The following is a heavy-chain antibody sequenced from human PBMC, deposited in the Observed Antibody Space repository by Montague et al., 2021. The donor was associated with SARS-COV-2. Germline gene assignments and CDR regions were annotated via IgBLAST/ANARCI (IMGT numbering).Heavy chain of an antibody. CDR3: ARGRSGFFNPLDY. D-gene: IGHD3-3*01. CDR1: DDSITSSTYY. CDR2: FYYTGST. V-gene: IGHV4-39*02. J-gene: IGHJ4*02. Sequence: SETLSLTCAVSDDSITSSTYYWAWIRQPPGKGLESIGSFYYTGSTYYNPSLKSRVTMSVDTSKKHFSLNLNSVTAADTAVYYCARGRSGFFNPLDYWGQGTLVTVSS.